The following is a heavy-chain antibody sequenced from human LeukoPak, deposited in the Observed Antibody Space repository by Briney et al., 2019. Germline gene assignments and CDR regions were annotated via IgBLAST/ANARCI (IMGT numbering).Heavy chain of an antibody. Sequence: ASVKVSCKASGYTFTGYYINWVRQAPGQGLEWIGWINPNNGGTNYTQKFQSRVTMTRDTSMSSASMELIRLTSDDTAVYYCARQWRGPAVPFDFWGQGTVVTVSS. V-gene: IGHV1-2*02. D-gene: IGHD6-19*01. CDR1: GYTFTGYY. CDR3: ARQWRGPAVPFDF. J-gene: IGHJ4*02. CDR2: INPNNGGT.